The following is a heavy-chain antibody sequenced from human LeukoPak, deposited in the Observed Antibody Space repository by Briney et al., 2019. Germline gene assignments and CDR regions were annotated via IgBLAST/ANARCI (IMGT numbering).Heavy chain of an antibody. CDR1: GFTFSSYG. CDR2: IRYDGSNK. V-gene: IGHV3-30*02. Sequence: PGGSLRLSCAASGFTFSSYGMHWVRQAPGKGLEWVAFIRYDGSNKYYADSVKGRFTISRDNSKNTLYLQMNSLRPEDTAVYYCAREGNVIGRLRLDYYYYMDVWGKGTTVTISS. CDR3: AREGNVIGRLRLDYYYYMDV. J-gene: IGHJ6*03. D-gene: IGHD5-12*01.